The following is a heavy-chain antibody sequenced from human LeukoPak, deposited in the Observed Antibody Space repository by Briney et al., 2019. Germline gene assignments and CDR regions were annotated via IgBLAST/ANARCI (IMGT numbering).Heavy chain of an antibody. V-gene: IGHV4-34*01. CDR1: GGSFSGNYY. CDR3: ARVGSGGWYLNWFDP. J-gene: IGHJ5*02. CDR2: INYSGST. D-gene: IGHD6-19*01. Sequence: SETLSLTCAVYGGSFSGNYYWSWIRQPPGKGLEWIGEINYSGSTNYNPSLKSRVTISVDTSQNQFSLKLSSMTAADTSVYYCARVGSGGWYLNWFDPWGQGTLVTVSS.